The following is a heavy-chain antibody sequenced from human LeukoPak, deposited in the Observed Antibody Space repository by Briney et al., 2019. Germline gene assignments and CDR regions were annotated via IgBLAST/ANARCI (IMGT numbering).Heavy chain of an antibody. J-gene: IGHJ4*02. V-gene: IGHV1-8*01. CDR1: GYTFTSYD. D-gene: IGHD4-17*01. CDR3: ARTDGDFDY. CDR2: MNPSSGNT. Sequence: ASVKVSCKASGYTFTSYDINWVRQATGQGLEWMGWMNPSSGNTGYAQKFQGRVTMTRDTSISTAYMEPSSLTSEDTAVYYCARTDGDFDYWGQGTLVTVSS.